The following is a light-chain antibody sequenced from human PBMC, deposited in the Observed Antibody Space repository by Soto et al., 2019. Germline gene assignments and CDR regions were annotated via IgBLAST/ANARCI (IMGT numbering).Light chain of an antibody. J-gene: IGKJ1*01. Sequence: EIVLTQSPGTLSLSPGERATLSCRASPSVSSSYLAWYQQKPGQAPRLLIYGASSRATGIPDRFSGSGSGTDFTLTISRLEPEDFAVYYCQQYCSSPRTFGQGTKVEIK. V-gene: IGKV3-20*01. CDR3: QQYCSSPRT. CDR1: PSVSSSY. CDR2: GAS.